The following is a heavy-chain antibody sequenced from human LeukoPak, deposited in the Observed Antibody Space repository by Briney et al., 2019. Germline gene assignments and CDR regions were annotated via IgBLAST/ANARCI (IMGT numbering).Heavy chain of an antibody. CDR2: ISNNGNAI. J-gene: IGHJ4*02. Sequence: PGGSLRLSCADSGFRLSDYYMIWIRQAPGKGLEWVSYISNNGNAIYYGDSVKGRFTISRDNAKNSLFLQMNSLRAEDTAVYYCARDQRRVRGVIANWGQGTLVTVSS. CDR3: ARDQRRVRGVIAN. D-gene: IGHD3-10*01. CDR1: GFRLSDYY. V-gene: IGHV3-11*01.